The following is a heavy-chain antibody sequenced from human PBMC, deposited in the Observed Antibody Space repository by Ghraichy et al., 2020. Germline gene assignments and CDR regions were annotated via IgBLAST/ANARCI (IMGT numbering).Heavy chain of an antibody. CDR1: GFNFSIYA. D-gene: IGHD6-19*01. J-gene: IGHJ3*01. CDR3: AKESVAGVSDAGDAFDG. V-gene: IGHV3-23*01. CDR2: ISGSGGRT. Sequence: GGSLRLSCVASSGFNFSIYAMSWVRQAPGKGLEWVSAISGSGGRTYYADSVKGRFTISRDNSKNTLYVLMTSLRAEDTAVYYCAKESVAGVSDAGDAFDGWGQGTLVTVSA.